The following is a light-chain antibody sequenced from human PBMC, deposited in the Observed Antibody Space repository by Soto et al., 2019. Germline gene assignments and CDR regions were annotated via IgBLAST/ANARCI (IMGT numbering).Light chain of an antibody. V-gene: IGKV1-9*01. CDR2: GAT. CDR1: QGISNY. J-gene: IGKJ5*01. CDR3: QQLKSYVT. Sequence: IPLTQSPSSLSASVGDRVTIXCRASQGISNYLAWYQQKPGKTPRLLIYGATTLQSGVPSRFSGSGSGTDFALTISSLQPEDFATYYCQQLKSYVTFGQGTRLRL.